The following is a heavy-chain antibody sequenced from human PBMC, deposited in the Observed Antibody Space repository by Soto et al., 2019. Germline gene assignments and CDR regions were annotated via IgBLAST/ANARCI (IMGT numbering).Heavy chain of an antibody. CDR3: SRTVAGTPLSLDS. J-gene: IGHJ4*02. D-gene: IGHD6-13*01. CDR1: GFSLRTSGVG. CDR2: IYWDDDK. V-gene: IGHV2-5*02. Sequence: QITLKESGPPLVKPTQTLKLTCTFSGFSLRTSGVGVDWVRQPPGKALEWLARIYWDDDKRYSPSLKSRLATTMDTSKNQVVLTMTNMDPVDTATYYCSRTVAGTPLSLDSWGQGSLVTVSS.